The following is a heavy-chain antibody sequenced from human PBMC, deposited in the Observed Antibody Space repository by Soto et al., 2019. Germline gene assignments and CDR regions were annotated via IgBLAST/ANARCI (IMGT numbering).Heavy chain of an antibody. CDR2: INHSGST. CDR1: GGSFSGYY. CDR3: ARGQKYSSRNSVDY. D-gene: IGHD6-6*01. Sequence: SETLSLTCAGYGGSFSGYYWGWVRQPPGKGLEWIGEINHSGSTNYNPSLKSRVTISVDTSKNQFSLKLSSVTAADTAVYYCARGQKYSSRNSVDYWGQGTLVTVSS. J-gene: IGHJ4*02. V-gene: IGHV4-34*01.